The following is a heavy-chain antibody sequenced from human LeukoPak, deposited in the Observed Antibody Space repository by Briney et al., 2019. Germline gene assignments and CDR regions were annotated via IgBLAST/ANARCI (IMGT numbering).Heavy chain of an antibody. V-gene: IGHV4-59*01. J-gene: IGHJ6*02. CDR1: GGSISGYY. Sequence: PSETLSLTCTVSGGSISGYYWTWLRQPPGKGLEWVGYIYYSGSPDYNPSLKSRVTISVDTSNNQFSLKLSSVTAADTAVYYYARLTSSSWYGNYYYGMDVWGQGTTVTVSS. CDR3: ARLTSSSWYGNYYYGMDV. CDR2: IYYSGSP. D-gene: IGHD6-13*01.